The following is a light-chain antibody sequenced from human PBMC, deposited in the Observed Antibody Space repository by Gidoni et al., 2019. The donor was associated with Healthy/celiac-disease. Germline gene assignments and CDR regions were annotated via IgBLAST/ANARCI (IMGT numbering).Light chain of an antibody. CDR1: QSVSSSY. CDR3: QQYGSSPMYT. CDR2: GAS. J-gene: IGKJ2*01. V-gene: IGKV3-20*01. Sequence: EIVLTQSPGTLSLSPGERATLSCRASQSVSSSYLAWYQQQTGQAPRLLIDGASSRATGIPDRFSGRGSGTDFTLTISRLEPEDFAVYYCQQYGSSPMYTFGQGTKLEIK.